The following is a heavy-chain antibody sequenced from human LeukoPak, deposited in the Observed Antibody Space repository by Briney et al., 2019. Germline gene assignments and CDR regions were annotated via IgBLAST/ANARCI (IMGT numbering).Heavy chain of an antibody. J-gene: IGHJ4*02. CDR1: GFTFSSYW. D-gene: IGHD3-3*01. Sequence: PGGSLRLSCAASGFTFSSYWMSWVRQAPGKGLEWVANIKQDGSEKYYVDSVKGRLTISRDNAKNSLYLQMNSLRAEDTAVYYCARDLVGTDFWSGYYTGYFLWGQGTLVTVSS. CDR3: ARDLVGTDFWSGYYTGYFL. V-gene: IGHV3-7*01. CDR2: IKQDGSEK.